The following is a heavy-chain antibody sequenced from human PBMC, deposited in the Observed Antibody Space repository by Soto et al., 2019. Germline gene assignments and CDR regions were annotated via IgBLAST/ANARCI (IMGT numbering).Heavy chain of an antibody. CDR2: IYYSGST. CDR3: ARDRARRDFDY. Sequence: VXGGSXSSGGYYXXXXRQHPGKGLEWFGYIYYSGSTYYNPSLKSRVTISVDTSKNQFSLKLSSVTAADTAVYYCARDRARRDFDYWGQGTLVTVSS. CDR1: GGSXSSGGYY. V-gene: IGHV4-31*02. J-gene: IGHJ4*02.